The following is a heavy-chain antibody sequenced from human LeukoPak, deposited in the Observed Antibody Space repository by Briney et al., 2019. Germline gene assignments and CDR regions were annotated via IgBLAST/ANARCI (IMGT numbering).Heavy chain of an antibody. V-gene: IGHV3-11*01. D-gene: IGHD3-10*01. Sequence: GGALRLSCAASGFTFSDYYMSWLRQAPGRGLEGVSYISSSGSTIYCADPVKGRFTISRDNAKNSLYLQMYSLRAEDTGVYYWARVYDSLLWFGESRGGYYWGQGTLVTVSS. CDR3: ARVYDSLLWFGESRGGYY. CDR2: ISSSGSTI. CDR1: GFTFSDYY. J-gene: IGHJ4*02.